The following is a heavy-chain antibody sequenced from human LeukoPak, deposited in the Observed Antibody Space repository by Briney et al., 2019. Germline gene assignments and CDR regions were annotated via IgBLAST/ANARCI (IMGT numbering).Heavy chain of an antibody. D-gene: IGHD2-15*01. V-gene: IGHV3-74*01. CDR1: GFTFSSYW. J-gene: IGHJ3*02. CDR2: INSDGSST. Sequence: PGGSLRLSCAASGFTFSSYWMHWVRHAPGKGLVWVSRINSDGSSTSYTDSVKGRFTISRDNAKNTLYLQMNSLRAKDTAVYYCARVRGYCSGGSFYRDLAFDIWGQGTMVTVSS. CDR3: ARVRGYCSGGSFYRDLAFDI.